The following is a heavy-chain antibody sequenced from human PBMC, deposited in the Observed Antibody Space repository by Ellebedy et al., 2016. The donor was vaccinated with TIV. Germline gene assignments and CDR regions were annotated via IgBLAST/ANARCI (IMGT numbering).Heavy chain of an antibody. J-gene: IGHJ5*02. V-gene: IGHV3-53*01. D-gene: IGHD3-9*01. CDR3: ARTLRYFAFDP. CDR2: IYSGGST. Sequence: PGGSLRLSCAASGFTVSSNYMSWVRQAPGKGLEWVSVIYSGGSTYYADSVKGRFTISRDNSKNTLYLQMNSLRAEDTAVYYCARTLRYFAFDPWGQGTLVTVSS. CDR1: GFTVSSNY.